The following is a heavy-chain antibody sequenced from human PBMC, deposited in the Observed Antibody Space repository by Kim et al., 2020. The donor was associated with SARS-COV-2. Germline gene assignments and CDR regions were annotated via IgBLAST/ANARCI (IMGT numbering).Heavy chain of an antibody. Sequence: ASVKVSCKVSGNTLTELSMHWVRQPPGKGLEWMGGFHNEDGEIIYAQKFQGRVTMTEDTSTDTAYMDLSSLRSEDMAVYYCAAGDGSGWYGIRDWGQGTLVTVSS. CDR1: GNTLTELS. D-gene: IGHD6-19*01. J-gene: IGHJ4*02. CDR3: AAGDGSGWYGIRD. CDR2: FHNEDGEI. V-gene: IGHV1-24*01.